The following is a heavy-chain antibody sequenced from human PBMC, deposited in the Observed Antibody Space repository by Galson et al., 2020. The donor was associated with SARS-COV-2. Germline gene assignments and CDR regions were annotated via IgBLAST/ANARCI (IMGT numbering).Heavy chain of an antibody. CDR2: INHSGST. J-gene: IGHJ4*02. V-gene: IGHV4-34*01. CDR1: GGSFSGYY. Sequence: SETLSLTCAVYGGSFSGYYWSWIRQPPGKGLEWIGEINHSGSTNYNPSLKSRVTISVDTSKNQFSLKLSSVTAADTAVYYCARDETAAGPGGCFDYWGQGTLVTVSS. D-gene: IGHD6-13*01. CDR3: ARDETAAGPGGCFDY.